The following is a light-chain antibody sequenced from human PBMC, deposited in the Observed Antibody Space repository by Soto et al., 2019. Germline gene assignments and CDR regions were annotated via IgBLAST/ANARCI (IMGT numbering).Light chain of an antibody. CDR3: SSYAGGNTVL. CDR2: EGT. V-gene: IGLV2-23*01. J-gene: IGLJ2*01. Sequence: QSVLTQPASVSGSPGQSITISCTGTSSDVGSYNLVSWYQQYPGKAPKVMIYEGTKRPSGVSNRFSGSKSGNTASLTISGLQAEDEADYYCSSYAGGNTVLFGGGTKLTVL. CDR1: SSDVGSYNL.